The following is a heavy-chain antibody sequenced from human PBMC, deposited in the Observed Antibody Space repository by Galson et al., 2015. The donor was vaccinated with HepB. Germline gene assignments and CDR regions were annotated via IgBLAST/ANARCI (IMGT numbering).Heavy chain of an antibody. CDR2: IKQDGSER. J-gene: IGHJ4*02. CDR1: GFTFRSYW. D-gene: IGHD3-9*01. CDR3: ARETTSYYHYFDS. V-gene: IGHV3-7*01. Sequence: SLRLSCAASGFTFRSYWMSWVRQAPGEGLEWVASIKQDGSERYYVDSVKGRFTISRHNAKNSLYLQMNSLRAEDTALYYCARETTSYYHYFDSWGQGTLLTVSS.